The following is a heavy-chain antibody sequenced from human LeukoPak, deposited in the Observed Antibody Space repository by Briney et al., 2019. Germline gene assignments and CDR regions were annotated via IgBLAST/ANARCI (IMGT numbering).Heavy chain of an antibody. Sequence: GRSLRLSCAASGFTFDDYAMHRVRQAPGKGLEWVSGISWNSGSIGYADSVKGRFTISRDNAKNSLYLQMNSLRAEDTALYYCAKSHYYDSSGYYPDYWGQGTLVTVSS. V-gene: IGHV3-9*01. D-gene: IGHD3-22*01. CDR1: GFTFDDYA. CDR3: AKSHYYDSSGYYPDY. CDR2: ISWNSGSI. J-gene: IGHJ4*02.